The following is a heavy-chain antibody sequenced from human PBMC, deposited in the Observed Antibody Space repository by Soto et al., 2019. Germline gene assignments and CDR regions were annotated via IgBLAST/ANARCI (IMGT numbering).Heavy chain of an antibody. V-gene: IGHV3-48*02. D-gene: IGHD4-4*01. J-gene: IGHJ4*02. CDR2: ISGSGSTI. CDR3: ARSKYIDY. Sequence: GGSLRLSCIVSGFTFSSYNMNWVRQAPGKGLEWVTYISGSGSTIYYADSVKGRFTISRDNVKNSLYLQMNSLRDEDTAVYYCARSKYIDYWGQGTLVTVSS. CDR1: GFTFSSYN.